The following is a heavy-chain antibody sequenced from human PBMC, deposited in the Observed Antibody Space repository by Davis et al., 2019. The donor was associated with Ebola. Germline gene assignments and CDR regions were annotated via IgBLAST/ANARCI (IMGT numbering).Heavy chain of an antibody. CDR1: GGSISSSSYY. CDR2: IYYSGST. J-gene: IGHJ4*02. CDR3: ARRSGWPLFDY. Sequence: MPSETLSLTCTVSGGSISSSSYYWGWIRQPPGKGLEWIGYIYYSGSTNYNPSLKSRVTISVDTSKNQFSLKLSSVTAADTAVYYCARRSGWPLFDYWGQGTLVTVSS. V-gene: IGHV4-61*05. D-gene: IGHD6-19*01.